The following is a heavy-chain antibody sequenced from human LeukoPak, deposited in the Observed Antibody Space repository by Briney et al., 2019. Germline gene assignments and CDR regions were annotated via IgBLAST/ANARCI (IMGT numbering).Heavy chain of an antibody. J-gene: IGHJ4*02. CDR2: IRYDGNNK. Sequence: GGSLRLSCGASGFTFSNYGMLWVRQAPGKGLDWVSFIRYDGNNKLYADSVKGRFTISRDNSKNTLYLHINSLRAEDTAVYYCVKDNPLDYWGQGTLVTVPS. V-gene: IGHV3-30*02. CDR3: VKDNPLDY. D-gene: IGHD1-14*01. CDR1: GFTFSNYG.